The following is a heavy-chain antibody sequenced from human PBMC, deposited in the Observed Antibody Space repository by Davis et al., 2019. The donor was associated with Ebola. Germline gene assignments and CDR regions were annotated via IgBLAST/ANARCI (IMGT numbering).Heavy chain of an antibody. CDR1: GYTFTSYY. Sequence: ASVKVSCKASGYTFTSYYMHWVRQAPGQGLEWIGIINTSGGSTSYAQKFQGRVTMTRDTSTSTLYMELSSLRSEDTAIYYCAREAGATTALDSWGQGTLVTVSS. J-gene: IGHJ4*02. V-gene: IGHV1-46*03. D-gene: IGHD4-17*01. CDR3: AREAGATTALDS. CDR2: INTSGGST.